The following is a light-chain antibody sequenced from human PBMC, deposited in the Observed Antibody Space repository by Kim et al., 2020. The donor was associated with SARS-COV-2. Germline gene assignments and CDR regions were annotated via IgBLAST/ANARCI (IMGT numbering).Light chain of an antibody. J-gene: IGLJ3*02. Sequence: GKTVTLSCTRSSGSIASNYVQLSQQRPGSAPTTVIYEDNQSPSGVPARFSGSIDSSSNSASLTISGLKTEDEADYYCQSYDSSNWVFGGGTQLTVL. V-gene: IGLV6-57*03. CDR2: EDN. CDR1: SGSIASNY. CDR3: QSYDSSNWV.